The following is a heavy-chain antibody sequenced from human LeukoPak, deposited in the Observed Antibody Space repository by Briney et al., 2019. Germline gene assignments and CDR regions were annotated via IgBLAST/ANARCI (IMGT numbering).Heavy chain of an antibody. D-gene: IGHD5-18*01. CDR1: GDSLNSYY. Sequence: SETLSLTCTVSGDSLNSYYWNWIRQPPGKGLEWIGDIYYSGRTDYNPSLQRRVTISVDTSKHQVSMKLKSVSAADTAVYYCARDLGVMVRAFDIWGQGTMVTVSS. J-gene: IGHJ3*02. CDR3: ARDLGVMVRAFDI. CDR2: IYYSGRT. V-gene: IGHV4-59*01.